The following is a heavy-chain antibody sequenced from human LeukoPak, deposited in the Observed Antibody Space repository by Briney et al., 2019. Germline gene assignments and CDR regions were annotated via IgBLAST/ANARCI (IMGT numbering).Heavy chain of an antibody. D-gene: IGHD4-23*01. J-gene: IGHJ4*02. Sequence: SETLSLTCAVSGGSFIGYHWNWIRQSPGKGLEWIAEINHRGGTNYNPSLKSRVTISIDTSKNQLSLNLRSVTAADTAVYYCASDPTTEETVPYYVDDWGQGTLVTVSS. CDR1: GGSFIGYH. V-gene: IGHV4-34*01. CDR2: INHRGGT. CDR3: ASDPTTEETVPYYVDD.